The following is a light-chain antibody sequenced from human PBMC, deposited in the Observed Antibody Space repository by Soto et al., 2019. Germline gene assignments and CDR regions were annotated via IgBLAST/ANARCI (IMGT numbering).Light chain of an antibody. Sequence: QSALTQPASVSGSPGQSITISCTGTSSDVGGSGLVSWYQFHPGKAPKLLIFEGFKRPSGVSNRFSGSKSGSTASLTVSGLQAEDEGTYYCSSYGGYNNVVFGTGTKLTVL. CDR1: SSDVGGSGL. CDR2: EGF. V-gene: IGLV2-14*02. J-gene: IGLJ1*01. CDR3: SSYGGYNNVV.